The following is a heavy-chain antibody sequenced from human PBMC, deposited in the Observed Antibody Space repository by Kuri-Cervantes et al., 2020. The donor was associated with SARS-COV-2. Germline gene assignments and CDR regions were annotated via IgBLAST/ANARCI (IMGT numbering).Heavy chain of an antibody. D-gene: IGHD2-2*01. CDR1: GGSFSGYY. CDR2: INHSGST. V-gene: IGHV4-34*01. CDR3: ASIVVVPAASGYYYYGMDV. Sequence: GSLRLSCAAYGGSFSGYYWSWIRQPPGKGLEWIGEINHSGSTNYNPSLKSRVTISVDTSKNQFSLKLSSVTAADTAVYYCASIVVVPAASGYYYYGMDVWGQGTTVTVSS. J-gene: IGHJ6*02.